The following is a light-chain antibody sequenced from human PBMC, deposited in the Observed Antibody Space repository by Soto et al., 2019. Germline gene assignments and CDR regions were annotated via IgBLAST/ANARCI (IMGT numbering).Light chain of an antibody. J-gene: IGKJ1*01. V-gene: IGKV1-5*03. CDR1: QSISTW. CDR3: QHYNSYSEA. CDR2: KAS. Sequence: DIQMTQSHSTLPASVGARATITCRASQSISTWLAWFHQKPGKAPKVLISKASTLKSGVPSRFSGSGSGTEFTLTISSLQPDDFATYYCQHYNSYSEAFGQGTKVDIK.